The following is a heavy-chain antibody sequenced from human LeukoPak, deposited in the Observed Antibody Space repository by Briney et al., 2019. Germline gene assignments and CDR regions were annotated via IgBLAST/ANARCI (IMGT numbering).Heavy chain of an antibody. D-gene: IGHD6-19*01. CDR3: AKEAAVADWFDP. CDR1: GFTFSSYA. V-gene: IGHV3-23*01. J-gene: IGHJ5*02. Sequence: GGSLRLSCAASGFTFSSYAMSWVRQAPGKGLEGVSAISGSGGSTYYADSVKGRFTISRDNPKNTLYLQMNSLRAEDRAVYYCAKEAAVADWFDPWGQGTLVTVSS. CDR2: ISGSGGST.